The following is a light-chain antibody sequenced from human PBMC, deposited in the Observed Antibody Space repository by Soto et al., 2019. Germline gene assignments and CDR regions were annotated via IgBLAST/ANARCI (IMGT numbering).Light chain of an antibody. CDR2: AAS. CDR1: QGVSNW. CDR3: QQANSFPYT. J-gene: IGKJ5*01. V-gene: IGKV1-12*01. Sequence: DIQMTQSPSSVSASVGDRVTIPCRASQGVSNWLAWYQQKPGKAPKLLIYAASTLRSGVPSRFRGSGSGTDFTFTISSLQPEDFATYYCQQANSFPYTFGQGTRLEI.